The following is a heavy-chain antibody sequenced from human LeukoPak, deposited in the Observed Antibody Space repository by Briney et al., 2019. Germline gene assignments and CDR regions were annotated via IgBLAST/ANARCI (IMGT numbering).Heavy chain of an antibody. V-gene: IGHV4-59*01. J-gene: IGHJ5*02. Sequence: SETLSLTCTVSGGSISSYYWSWLRQPPGKGLEWIGYIYFSGTTNYHPSLKSRVTISVDTAKNQFSLKLSSVTAADTAVYYCARVEGLLFPFDPWGQGTLVTVSS. CDR1: GGSISSYY. D-gene: IGHD2-15*01. CDR2: IYFSGTT. CDR3: ARVEGLLFPFDP.